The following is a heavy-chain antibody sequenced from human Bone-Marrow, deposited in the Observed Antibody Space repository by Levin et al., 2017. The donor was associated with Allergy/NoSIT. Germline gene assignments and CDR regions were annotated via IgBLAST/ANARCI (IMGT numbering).Heavy chain of an antibody. CDR3: ATGAVNWGSFHFDY. J-gene: IGHJ4*02. D-gene: IGHD7-27*01. CDR1: GFTFTNAW. V-gene: IGHV3-15*07. Sequence: PGGSLRLSCAASGFTFTNAWMNWVRQAPGKGLEWVGRIKSKSDGGTTDYAAPVKGKFTISRDDSKNTLYLQMNSLKAEDTAVYYCATGAVNWGSFHFDYWGQGTLVTVSS. CDR2: IKSKSDGGTT.